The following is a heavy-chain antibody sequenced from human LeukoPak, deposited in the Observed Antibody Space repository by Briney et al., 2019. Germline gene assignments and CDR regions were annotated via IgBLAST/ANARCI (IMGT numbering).Heavy chain of an antibody. CDR2: IVVGSGNT. D-gene: IGHD1-26*01. J-gene: IGHJ3*02. Sequence: SVKVSCKASGFTFTSSAVQWVRQARGQRLEWIGWIVVGSGNTNYAQRFQERVTITRDMSTSTAYMELSSLRSEDTAVYYCAAIGGSPQDSGEDAFDIWGQGTMVTVSS. CDR3: AAIGGSPQDSGEDAFDI. CDR1: GFTFTSSA. V-gene: IGHV1-58*01.